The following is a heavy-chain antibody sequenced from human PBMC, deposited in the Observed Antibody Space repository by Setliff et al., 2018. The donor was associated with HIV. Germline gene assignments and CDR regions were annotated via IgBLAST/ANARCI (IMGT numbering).Heavy chain of an antibody. J-gene: IGHJ4*02. CDR1: GYSFTGYW. CDR3: ARHLIPGDPRYSSSWYY. CDR2: IYPGDSDT. D-gene: IGHD6-13*01. V-gene: IGHV5-51*01. Sequence: PGESLKISCKASGYSFTGYWIGWVRQMPGKGLEWMGIIYPGDSDTRYSPSFQGQVTISADKSISTAYLQWSSLKASDTAMYYCARHLIPGDPRYSSSWYYWGQGTLVTVSS.